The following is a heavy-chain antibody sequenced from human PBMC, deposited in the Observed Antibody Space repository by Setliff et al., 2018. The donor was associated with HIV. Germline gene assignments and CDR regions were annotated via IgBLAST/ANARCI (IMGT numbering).Heavy chain of an antibody. Sequence: SETLSLTCTVSGGSISSGDYYWSWIRQHPRKGLEWIGYIYYTGSTYYNPSLKSRVTISVDTSKNQFSLKLSSVTAADTAVYYCARAPFYYSSGSYQTFDYWGQGTLVTVSS. CDR2: IYYTGST. CDR3: ARAPFYYSSGSYQTFDY. V-gene: IGHV4-31*03. CDR1: GGSISSGDYY. J-gene: IGHJ4*02. D-gene: IGHD3-10*01.